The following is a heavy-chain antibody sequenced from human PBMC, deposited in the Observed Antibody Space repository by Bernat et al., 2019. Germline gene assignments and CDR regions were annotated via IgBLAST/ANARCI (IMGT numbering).Heavy chain of an antibody. CDR3: ARSVRGDSGGKGDDFDI. CDR1: GFTFSNHG. D-gene: IGHD6-25*01. CDR2: IWNDGSKK. J-gene: IGHJ3*02. Sequence: EPGGGVVQPGRSLRLSCVGSGFTFSNHGMHWVRQAPGKGLEWVAVIWNDGSKKYYTESVQGRFTISRDDSKSTLFLQMSSLGIEDTAVYYCARSVRGDSGGKGDDFDIWGHGTVVTV. V-gene: IGHV3-33*01.